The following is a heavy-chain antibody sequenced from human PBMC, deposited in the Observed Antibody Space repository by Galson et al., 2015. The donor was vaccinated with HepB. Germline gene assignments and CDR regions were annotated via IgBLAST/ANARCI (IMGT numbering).Heavy chain of an antibody. CDR1: GFTFSSYW. D-gene: IGHD7-27*01. CDR3: ARERLGRRYYYYGMDV. V-gene: IGHV3-7*03. CDR2: IKQDGSEK. J-gene: IGHJ6*02. Sequence: SLRLSCAASGFTFSSYWMSWVRQAPGKGLEWVANIKQDGSEKYYVDSVKGRFTISRDNAKNSLYLQMNSLRAEDTAVYYCARERLGRRYYYYGMDVWGQGTMVTVS.